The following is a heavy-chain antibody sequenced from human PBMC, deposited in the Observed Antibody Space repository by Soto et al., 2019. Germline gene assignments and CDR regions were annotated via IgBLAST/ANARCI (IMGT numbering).Heavy chain of an antibody. Sequence: EVKLVESGGGLVQPGRSLRLSCAASGFTFDDYAMHWVRQPPGKGLEWVSGINWISGSIAYADSVKGRFTISRDNAKRSLYLQMNSLRPEDTALYYCVKDMGLELWNYYYGMDVWGQGTTVTVSS. CDR3: VKDMGLELWNYYYGMDV. J-gene: IGHJ6*02. CDR2: INWISGSI. D-gene: IGHD1-7*01. CDR1: GFTFDDYA. V-gene: IGHV3-9*01.